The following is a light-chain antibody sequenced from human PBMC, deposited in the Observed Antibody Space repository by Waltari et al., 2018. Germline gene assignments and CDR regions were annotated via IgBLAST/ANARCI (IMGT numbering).Light chain of an antibody. CDR1: QSAGGQ. CDR3: LQRTDRPPTWT. Sequence: EIVVTQSPATLSLSPGERATHSCRASQSAGGQLGWYQQKPGQAHRLLIYDTSKRAPGIPGRFSGSGSGTDFTLTISSLEPEDFAVYYCLQRTDRPPTWTFGQGTKVEIK. CDR2: DTS. V-gene: IGKV3-11*01. J-gene: IGKJ1*01.